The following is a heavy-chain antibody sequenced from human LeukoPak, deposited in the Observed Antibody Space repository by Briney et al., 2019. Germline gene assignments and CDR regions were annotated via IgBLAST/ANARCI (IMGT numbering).Heavy chain of an antibody. D-gene: IGHD2/OR15-2a*01. J-gene: IGHJ4*02. CDR3: AGHHPRNTVDF. V-gene: IGHV4-31*03. Sequence: SETLSLTCTVSGGSISSGGYYWSWIRQHPEKGLEWIGYIYYSGSTYYNPSLKSRVTISVDTSKNQFSLKLSSVTAADTAVYYCAGHHPRNTVDFWGQGTLVTVSS. CDR1: GGSISSGGYY. CDR2: IYYSGST.